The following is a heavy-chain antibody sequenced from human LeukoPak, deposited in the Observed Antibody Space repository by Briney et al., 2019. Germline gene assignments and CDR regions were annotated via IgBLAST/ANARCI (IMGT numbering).Heavy chain of an antibody. D-gene: IGHD6-19*01. CDR3: AKDGRQWLPGEFDY. V-gene: IGHV3-30*02. CDR1: GFTFSSYG. J-gene: IGHJ4*02. CDR2: IRHDGSDK. Sequence: GGSLRLSCAASGFTFSSYGMHWVRQAPGKGLEWVAFIRHDGSDKYYADSVKGRFTISRDNSKNTLYLQMNSLRAEDTAVYYCAKDGRQWLPGEFDYWGQGTLVTVSS.